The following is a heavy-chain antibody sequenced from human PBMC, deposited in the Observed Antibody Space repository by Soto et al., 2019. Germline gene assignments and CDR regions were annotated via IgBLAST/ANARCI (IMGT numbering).Heavy chain of an antibody. CDR2: IRAYNGNT. CDR1: GYTITSYG. J-gene: IGHJ6*02. CDR3: ARDLPTMEV. Sequence: QVQLVQSGAEVKKPGASVKVSCTASGYTITSYGISWVRQAPGQGLEWMGWIRAYNGNTKHAQKLQGRVTMTTGTSTGKAYMETRSLRSDDTAVYYCARDLPTMEVWGQGTTVTVSS. V-gene: IGHV1-18*01.